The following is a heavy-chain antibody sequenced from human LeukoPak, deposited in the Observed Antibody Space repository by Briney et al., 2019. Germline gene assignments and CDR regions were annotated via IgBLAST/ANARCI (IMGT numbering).Heavy chain of an antibody. CDR3: ARERNFGVVITYYFDY. CDR1: GGSISSYY. D-gene: IGHD3-3*01. CDR2: IYTSGST. Sequence: SETLSLTCTVSGGSISSYYWSWIRPPAGKGLEWIGRIYTSGSTNYNPSLKSRVTMSVDTSKNQFSLKLSSVTAADTAVYYCARERNFGVVITYYFDYWGQGTLVTVSS. J-gene: IGHJ4*02. V-gene: IGHV4-4*07.